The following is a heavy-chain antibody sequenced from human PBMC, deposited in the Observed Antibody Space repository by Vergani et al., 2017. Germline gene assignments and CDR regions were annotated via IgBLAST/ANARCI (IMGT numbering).Heavy chain of an antibody. J-gene: IGHJ4*02. CDR1: GFTFSSYG. V-gene: IGHV3-30*02. CDR3: ARDTVTGSRYFDY. Sequence: VQLVESGGGLVQPGESLRLSCAASGFTFSSYGMHWVRQAPGKGLEWVTFIRYDGSNTYYADSVKGRFTISRDNSKNTLFLQMNSLRPEDTAVYYCARDTVTGSRYFDYWGQGTLVTVSS. D-gene: IGHD6-19*01. CDR2: IRYDGSNT.